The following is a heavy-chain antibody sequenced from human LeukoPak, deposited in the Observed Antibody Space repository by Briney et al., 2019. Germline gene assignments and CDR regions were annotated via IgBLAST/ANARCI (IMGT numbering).Heavy chain of an antibody. J-gene: IGHJ4*02. Sequence: SETLSLTCTVSGGSISSSSYYWGWIRQPPGKGLEWSGSIYYSGSTYYNPSLKSRVTISVDTSKNQSSLKLSSVTAADTAVYYCARDPEFNSAGATSFDYWGQGTLVTVSS. V-gene: IGHV4-39*07. CDR2: IYYSGST. D-gene: IGHD1-26*01. CDR1: GGSISSSSYY. CDR3: ARDPEFNSAGATSFDY.